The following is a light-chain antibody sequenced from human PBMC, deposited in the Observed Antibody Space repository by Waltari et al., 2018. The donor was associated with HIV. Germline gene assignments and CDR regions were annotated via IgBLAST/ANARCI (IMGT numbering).Light chain of an antibody. J-gene: IGKJ2*01. Sequence: DIQMAHSPSSLSASVGSRVTITCRASHDIRASLAWYQLKPGQAPELRVFGTSMLESEVPPRLSGSGSGTTYTLTISSLQPEDSATYYCQKYYTVPYTFGQGTNLEI. CDR2: GTS. CDR1: HDIRAS. V-gene: IGKV1-NL1*01. CDR3: QKYYTVPYT.